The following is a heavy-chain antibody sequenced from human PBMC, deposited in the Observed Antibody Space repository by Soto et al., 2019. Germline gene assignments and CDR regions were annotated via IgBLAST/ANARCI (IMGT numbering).Heavy chain of an antibody. CDR3: ARREIQGPIEY. D-gene: IGHD1-26*01. CDR2: IYYSGNT. CDR1: GYSISSSNW. V-gene: IGHV4-28*01. Sequence: QVQLQESVPGLVKPSDTLSLTCAVSGYSISSSNWWGWIRQPPGKGLEWIGYIYYSGNTSYNPSLKRRVTMSLDTSKNQCSLKLTSVTAVDTAVYYCARREIQGPIEYWGQGTLVTVSS. J-gene: IGHJ4*02.